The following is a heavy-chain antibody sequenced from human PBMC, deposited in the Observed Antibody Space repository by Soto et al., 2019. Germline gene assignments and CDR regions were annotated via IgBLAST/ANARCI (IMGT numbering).Heavy chain of an antibody. CDR3: ARVGVPAAPHYYYYYMDV. V-gene: IGHV3-21*01. J-gene: IGHJ6*03. CDR2: ISSSSSYI. CDR1: GFTCISYS. Sequence: VGSLRHSCTASGFTCISYSMSWVRQAPGKGLEWVSSISSSSSYIYYADSVKGRFTISRDNAKNSLYLQMNSLRAEDTAVYYCARVGVPAAPHYYYYYMDVWGKGTTLTVSS. D-gene: IGHD2-2*01.